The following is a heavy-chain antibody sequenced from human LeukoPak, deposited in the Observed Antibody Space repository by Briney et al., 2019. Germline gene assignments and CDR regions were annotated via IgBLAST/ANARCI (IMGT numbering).Heavy chain of an antibody. CDR2: IYSGGST. D-gene: IGHD2/OR15-2a*01. CDR1: GFTVSSNY. V-gene: IGHV3-66*01. Sequence: GGSLRLSCAASGFTVSSNYMSWVRQAPGKGLEWVSVIYSGGSTYYADSVKGRFTISRDNSKNTLYLQMNSLSAEDTAVYYCAGTSSHYYYGMDVWGQGTTVTVSS. CDR3: AGTSSHYYYGMDV. J-gene: IGHJ6*02.